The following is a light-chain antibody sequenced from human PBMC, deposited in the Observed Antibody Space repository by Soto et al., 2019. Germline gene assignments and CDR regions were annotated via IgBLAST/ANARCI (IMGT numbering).Light chain of an antibody. CDR3: QNYNSYSEE. V-gene: IGKV1-5*03. CDR2: KAS. J-gene: IGKJ1*01. CDR1: QSISSW. Sequence: DIQMTQSPSTLSASVGYIVTITCGSSQSISSWLAWYQQKPGKAPKLLIYKASTLKSGVPSRFSGSGSGTAFTLTISSLQPDDFATYYCQNYNSYSEEFGQGTKVDIK.